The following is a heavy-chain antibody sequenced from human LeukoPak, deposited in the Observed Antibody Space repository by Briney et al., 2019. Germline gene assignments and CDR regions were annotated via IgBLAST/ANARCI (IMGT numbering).Heavy chain of an antibody. CDR3: AKEHHIAADGFFDY. CDR1: GYTFSIYA. CDR2: ISGSGDST. V-gene: IGHV3-23*01. Sequence: PGGSLRLSCAASGYTFSIYAMSWVRQAPGKGLEWVSAISGSGDSTYYADSVKGRFTIPRHNSKNTLYLQMNSLRAEDTDLYHCAKEHHIAADGFFDYWGQGTLVTVSS. D-gene: IGHD6-13*01. J-gene: IGHJ4*02.